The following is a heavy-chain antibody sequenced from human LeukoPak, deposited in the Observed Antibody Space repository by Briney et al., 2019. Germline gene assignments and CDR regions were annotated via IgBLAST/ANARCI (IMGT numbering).Heavy chain of an antibody. Sequence: GESLKISCKGSGFTFTTYWIGWVRQMSGKGLEWMGVIYPGDSDTKYSPSFQGQVTISAAKSIDTAYLQWSSLKASDTAIYYCATQRRPTGRASSFDYWGQGTLVTVSS. D-gene: IGHD1-1*01. CDR3: ATQRRPTGRASSFDY. V-gene: IGHV5-51*01. CDR1: GFTFTTYW. J-gene: IGHJ4*02. CDR2: IYPGDSDT.